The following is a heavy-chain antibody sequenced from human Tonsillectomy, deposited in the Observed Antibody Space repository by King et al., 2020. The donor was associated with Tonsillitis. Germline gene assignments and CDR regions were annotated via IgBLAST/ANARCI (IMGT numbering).Heavy chain of an antibody. J-gene: IGHJ6*02. CDR1: GGSFSGYY. V-gene: IGHV4-34*01. Sequence: VQLQQWGAGLLKPSETLSLTCAVYGGSFSGYYWSWIRQPPGKGLEWIGEINHSGSTNYNPPLKSRVTISVDTSKNQFSLKLSSVTAADTAVYYCARVRGYSGSYYPRAYSYYGMDVWGQGTTVTVSS. CDR3: ARVRGYSGSYYPRAYSYYGMDV. D-gene: IGHD1-26*01. CDR2: INHSGST.